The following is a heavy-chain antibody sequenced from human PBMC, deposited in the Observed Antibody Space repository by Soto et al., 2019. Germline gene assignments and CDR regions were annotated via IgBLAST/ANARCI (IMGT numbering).Heavy chain of an antibody. J-gene: IGHJ5*02. Sequence: ASETLSLTCAISGAPTTWGDYSWNWIRQPPGKGLEWIGYIFHGGSTYYNPSLRSRVTISVDRSRTQFSLKMSSVTAADTAVYYCARGRVVVPAAVMFNCLDPWGQGALVTVSS. CDR1: GAPTTWGDYS. CDR3: ARGRVVVPAAVMFNCLDP. D-gene: IGHD2-2*01. V-gene: IGHV4-30-2*01. CDR2: IFHGGST.